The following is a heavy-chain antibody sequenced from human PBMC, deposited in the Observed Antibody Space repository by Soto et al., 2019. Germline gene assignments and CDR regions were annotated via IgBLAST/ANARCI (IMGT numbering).Heavy chain of an antibody. J-gene: IGHJ4*02. V-gene: IGHV4-34*01. Sequence: SETLSLTCFVSGGSVTSHHWSWIRQPPGKGLEWIGEISQSGNTNYSPSLKSRVSISIDTSKKQFSLNLASVSAADTAVYYCARAPKVSGSSQTRGDFWGQGTLVTVSS. CDR2: ISQSGNT. CDR1: GGSVTSHH. D-gene: IGHD6-6*01. CDR3: ARAPKVSGSSQTRGDF.